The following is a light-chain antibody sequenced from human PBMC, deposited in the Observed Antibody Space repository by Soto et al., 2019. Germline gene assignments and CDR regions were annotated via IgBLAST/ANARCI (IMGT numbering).Light chain of an antibody. CDR3: SSYTSSITLV. CDR2: DVN. V-gene: IGLV2-14*03. J-gene: IGLJ2*01. CDR1: SSDVGGYDY. Sequence: QSALTQPASVSGSPGQSITISCTGTSSDVGGYDYVSWYQQHPGKAPKLMLYDVNNRPSGVSNRFSGSKSGNTASLTISVLQAEDEADYYCSSYTSSITLVFGAGTKLTVL.